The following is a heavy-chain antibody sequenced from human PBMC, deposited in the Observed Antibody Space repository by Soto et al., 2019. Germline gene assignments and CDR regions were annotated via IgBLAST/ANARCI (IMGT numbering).Heavy chain of an antibody. CDR1: GFTFSSYG. CDR2: ISYYGSNK. Sequence: QVQLVESGGGVVQPGRSLRLSCAASGFTFSSYGMHWVRQAPGTGLEWVAVISYYGSNKYYADSVKGRFTISRDNSKNTLYLQMNSLSAEDTAVYYCAKDPGEDSSGYYEYYFDYWGQGTLVTVSS. V-gene: IGHV3-30*18. J-gene: IGHJ4*02. D-gene: IGHD3-22*01. CDR3: AKDPGEDSSGYYEYYFDY.